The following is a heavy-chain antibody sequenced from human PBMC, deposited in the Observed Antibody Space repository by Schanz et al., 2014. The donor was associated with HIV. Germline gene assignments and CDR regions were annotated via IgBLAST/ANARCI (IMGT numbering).Heavy chain of an antibody. CDR1: GGSFSRGSHA. Sequence: QLQLQESGPGLVKPSETLSLTCTVSGGSFSRGSHAWGWIRQPPGKGLEWIGNVFSSGGTYYNPSLKSRPTIPANTTKTRFSLKVNSVPAADTAVYFCARATTRTFHPTYYFDSWGQGTLVTVSS. CDR2: VFSSGGT. D-gene: IGHD5-12*01. CDR3: ARATTRTFHPTYYFDS. V-gene: IGHV4-39*01. J-gene: IGHJ4*02.